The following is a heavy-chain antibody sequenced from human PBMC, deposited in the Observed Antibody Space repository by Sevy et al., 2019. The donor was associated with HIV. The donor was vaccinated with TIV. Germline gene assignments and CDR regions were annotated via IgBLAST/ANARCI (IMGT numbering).Heavy chain of an antibody. CDR1: SGSFSGYY. J-gene: IGHJ3*02. CDR2: INHSGSA. Sequence: LSLTCAVYSGSFSGYYWSWIRQPPGKGLEWIGEINHSGSANYNPSLKSRVTISVDTSKNQFSLKLSSVTAADTAVYYCARHCSSISCSHAFDIWGLGTMVTVSS. D-gene: IGHD2-2*01. V-gene: IGHV4-34*01. CDR3: ARHCSSISCSHAFDI.